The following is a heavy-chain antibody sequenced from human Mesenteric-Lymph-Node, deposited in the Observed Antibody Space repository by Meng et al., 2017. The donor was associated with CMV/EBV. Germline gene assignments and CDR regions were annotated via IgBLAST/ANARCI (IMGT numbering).Heavy chain of an antibody. Sequence: GGSLRLSCVVSRFTFSTYWMSWVRQAPGKGLEWVASIKQDGSEKYYVDSVRGRFSISRDNAENSLSLQMNDLRVEDTAIYYCVRGGWDFDEWGQGTLVTVSS. V-gene: IGHV3-7*04. D-gene: IGHD6-19*01. CDR1: RFTFSTYW. CDR2: IKQDGSEK. J-gene: IGHJ4*02. CDR3: VRGGWDFDE.